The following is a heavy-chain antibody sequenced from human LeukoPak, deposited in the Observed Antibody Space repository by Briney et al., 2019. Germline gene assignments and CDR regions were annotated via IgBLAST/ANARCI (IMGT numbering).Heavy chain of an antibody. V-gene: IGHV4-38-2*01. CDR2: IYHSGNT. CDR3: ARVREYYYDSSGYYYFDY. D-gene: IGHD3-22*01. Sequence: SETLSLTCAVSGYSISRGYYWGWLRQPPGKGLGRIGTIYHSGNTYYNPSLKSRVPLSVDTSKTQFSLKLRSVAAADTAVYYCARVREYYYDSSGYYYFDYWGQGTLVTVSS. CDR1: GYSISRGYY. J-gene: IGHJ4*02.